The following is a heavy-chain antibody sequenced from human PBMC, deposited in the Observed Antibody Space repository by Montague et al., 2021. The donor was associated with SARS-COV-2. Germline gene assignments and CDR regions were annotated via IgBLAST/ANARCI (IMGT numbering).Heavy chain of an antibody. CDR3: ARDPRYSLSWSFDY. CDR1: GDSVSSNTAA. D-gene: IGHD6-13*01. J-gene: IGHJ4*02. V-gene: IGHV6-1*01. Sequence: CAISGDSVSSNTAAWNWIRQSPSRGLEWLGRTYYRSKWYYDYAVSVKXRMTISPDTSKNQFSLQLSSVTPEDRAVHYCARDPRYSLSWSFDYWGQGTLVTVSS. CDR2: TYYRSKWYY.